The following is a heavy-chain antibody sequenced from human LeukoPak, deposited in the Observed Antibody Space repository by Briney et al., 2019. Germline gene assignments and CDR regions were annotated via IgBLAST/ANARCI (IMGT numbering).Heavy chain of an antibody. Sequence: ASVKVSCKASGYTFTGYYMHWVRQAPGQGLEWMGRMNPNSGNTGYAQKFQGRVTMTRNTSISTAYMELSSLRSEDTAVYYCARALSSGTPGWGQGTLVTVSS. CDR1: GYTFTGYY. CDR3: ARALSSGTPG. CDR2: MNPNSGNT. V-gene: IGHV1-8*02. J-gene: IGHJ4*02. D-gene: IGHD3-10*01.